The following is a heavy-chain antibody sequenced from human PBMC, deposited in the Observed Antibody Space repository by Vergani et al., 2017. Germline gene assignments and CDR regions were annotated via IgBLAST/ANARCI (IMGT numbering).Heavy chain of an antibody. CDR2: ISASGNA. CDR1: GGSISAGYYF. D-gene: IGHD6-19*01. V-gene: IGHV4-61*02. J-gene: IGHJ3*01. Sequence: QVQLQASGPGRVKPSQTLSLTCPMSGGSISAGYYFWSWIRQPAGKGLEWLGHISASGNASHSPSLKTRVSMSVDTSKNQFSLTVTSVTAADTAIYFCARRSGGYSGGKVHPLRTAFDVWGHGTVVTVSS. CDR3: ARRSGGYSGGKVHPLRTAFDV.